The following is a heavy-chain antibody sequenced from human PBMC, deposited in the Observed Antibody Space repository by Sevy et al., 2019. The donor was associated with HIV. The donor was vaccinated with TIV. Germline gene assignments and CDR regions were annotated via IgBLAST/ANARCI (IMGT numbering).Heavy chain of an antibody. Sequence: GGSLRLSCAASGFTFDDYTMHWVRQAPGKGLEWVSLISWDGGGTYYADSVKGRFTISRDNSKNSLYLQMNSLRTEDTALYYCAKDLVLGATYGVGFDYWGQGTLVTVSS. J-gene: IGHJ4*02. CDR3: AKDLVLGATYGVGFDY. V-gene: IGHV3-43*01. CDR1: GFTFDDYT. D-gene: IGHD1-26*01. CDR2: ISWDGGGT.